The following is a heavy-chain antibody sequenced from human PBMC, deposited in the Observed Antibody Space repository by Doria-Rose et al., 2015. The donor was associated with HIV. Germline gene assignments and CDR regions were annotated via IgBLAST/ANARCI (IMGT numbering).Heavy chain of an antibody. CDR3: ASSYSRSWPYYYCMDV. D-gene: IGHD6-13*01. Sequence: QVQLQESCPGLVKASETLSLTCTVSGGSISSYYWTWIRQPPGQGLEWIGYIYHSGTTNYNPSLKSRVTMSVDTSKNKFSLRLRSVTAADTAVYYCASSYSRSWPYYYCMDVWGKGTTVSVSS. CDR2: IYHSGTT. CDR1: GGSISSYY. J-gene: IGHJ6*03. V-gene: IGHV4-59*01.